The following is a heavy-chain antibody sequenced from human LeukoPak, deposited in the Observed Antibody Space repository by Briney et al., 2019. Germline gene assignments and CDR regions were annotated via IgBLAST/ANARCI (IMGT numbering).Heavy chain of an antibody. CDR1: GYTFTGYY. Sequence: ASVKVSCKASGYTFTGYYMHWVRQSPGQGLEGMGWINPNSGGTNYAQKFQGRVTMTRDTSISTAYMELSRLRSDDTAVYYCASNLIGVVVADAFDIWGQGTMVTVSS. J-gene: IGHJ3*02. CDR2: INPNSGGT. CDR3: ASNLIGVVVADAFDI. V-gene: IGHV1-2*02. D-gene: IGHD3-22*01.